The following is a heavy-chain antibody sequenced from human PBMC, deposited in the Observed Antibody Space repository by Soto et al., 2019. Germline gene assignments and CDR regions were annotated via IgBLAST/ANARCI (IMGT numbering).Heavy chain of an antibody. J-gene: IGHJ3*02. D-gene: IGHD2-2*01. V-gene: IGHV3-15*04. Sequence: GGSLRLSCAASGFTFSNAWMSWVRQAPGKGLEWVGRIESKTDGGTTDYAAPVKGRFTISRDDSKNTLYLQMNSLKTEDTAVYYCTTVVVVPADDAFDIWGQGTMVTVSS. CDR1: GFTFSNAW. CDR2: IESKTDGGTT. CDR3: TTVVVVPADDAFDI.